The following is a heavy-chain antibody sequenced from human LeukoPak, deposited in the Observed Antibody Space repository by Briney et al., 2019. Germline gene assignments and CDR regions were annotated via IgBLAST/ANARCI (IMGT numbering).Heavy chain of an antibody. V-gene: IGHV3-7*01. CDR3: ATSAPAPPDF. CDR2: IKPDGSKT. J-gene: IGHJ4*02. CDR1: GFTFRNYW. D-gene: IGHD6-13*01. Sequence: GGSLRLSCAASGFTFRNYWMSWVRRAPGKGLEWVANIKPDGSKTNYVDSVKGRFTISRDNAKNSLYRQMNSLRAEDTAMYYCATSAPAPPDFWGQGTLVTVSS.